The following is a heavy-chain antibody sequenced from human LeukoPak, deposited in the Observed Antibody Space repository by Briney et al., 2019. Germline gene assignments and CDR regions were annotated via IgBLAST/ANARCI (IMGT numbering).Heavy chain of an antibody. Sequence: SVKVSCKAFGYTFTGYYMHWVRQAPGQGLEWMGWINPNSGGTNSAQKFQGRVTMTRDTSISTAYMELSRLTSDDTAVYYCARGKDWGPYWGQGTLVTVSS. D-gene: IGHD7-27*01. CDR1: GYTFTGYY. CDR2: INPNSGGT. V-gene: IGHV1-2*02. J-gene: IGHJ4*02. CDR3: ARGKDWGPY.